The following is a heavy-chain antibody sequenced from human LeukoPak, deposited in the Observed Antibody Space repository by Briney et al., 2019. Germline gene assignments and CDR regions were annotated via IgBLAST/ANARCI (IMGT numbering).Heavy chain of an antibody. CDR1: GFTFNNYW. D-gene: IGHD3-16*01. CDR3: ARTDRLGAALLASFDY. V-gene: IGHV3-7*01. Sequence: GGSLRLSCAASGFTFNNYWMTWVRQAPGMGLEWVANIKQDGSEKYYVDSVKGRFTISRDNAKNSLYLQMNSLRAEDTALYYCARTDRLGAALLASFDYWGQGTLVTVSS. J-gene: IGHJ4*02. CDR2: IKQDGSEK.